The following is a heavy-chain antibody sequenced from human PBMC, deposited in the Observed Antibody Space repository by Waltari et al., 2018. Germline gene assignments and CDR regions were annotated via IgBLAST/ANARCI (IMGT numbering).Heavy chain of an antibody. J-gene: IGHJ6*03. V-gene: IGHV4-38-2*01. CDR2: IYHSGST. Sequence: QVQLQESGPGLVKPSETLSLTCAVSGYSISSGYYWGWIRQPPGKGVEWIGSIYHSGSTYYSPSLKSRVTISVDTSKNQFSLKLSSVTAADTAVYYCARSSDYVYYYMDVWGKGTTVTVSS. CDR3: ARSSDYVYYYMDV. CDR1: GYSISSGYY.